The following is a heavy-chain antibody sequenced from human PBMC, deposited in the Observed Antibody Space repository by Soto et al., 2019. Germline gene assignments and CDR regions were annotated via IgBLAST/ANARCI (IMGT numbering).Heavy chain of an antibody. Sequence: SVKVSCKASGGTFSSYAISWVRQAPGQGLEWMGGIIPIFGTANYAQKFQGRVTITADESTSTAYMELSSLRSEDTAVYYCARHLWLSYDNSGYDDAYDISGQGTLVIVSS. D-gene: IGHD3-22*01. V-gene: IGHV1-69*13. CDR2: IIPIFGTA. CDR3: ARHLWLSYDNSGYDDAYDI. CDR1: GGTFSSYA. J-gene: IGHJ3*02.